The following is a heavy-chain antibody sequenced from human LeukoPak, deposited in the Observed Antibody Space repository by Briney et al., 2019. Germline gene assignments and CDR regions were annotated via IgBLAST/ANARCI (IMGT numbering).Heavy chain of an antibody. Sequence: GGSLRLSCAASGFTFTTHSMSWVRQAPGKGLVWVSRISTDGSSAIYADSVKGRFTISRDNAKNTLYLQMNSLRAEDTAVYYCARVNVCPRCHFDYWGQGTLVTVSS. CDR3: ARVNVCPRCHFDY. J-gene: IGHJ4*02. V-gene: IGHV3-74*01. D-gene: IGHD3-16*01. CDR2: ISTDGSSA. CDR1: GFTFTTHS.